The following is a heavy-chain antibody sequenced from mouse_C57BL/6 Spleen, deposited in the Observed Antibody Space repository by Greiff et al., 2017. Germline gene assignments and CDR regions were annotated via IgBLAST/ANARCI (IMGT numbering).Heavy chain of an antibody. Sequence: VQLQQSGPELVKPGASVKISCKASGYTFTDYYMNWVKQSPGQSLEWIGDINPNNGGTSYNQKFKGKATLTVDKSSSTAYMQLSSLTSEDSAVXVCANYYYGSSPFAYWGQGTLVTVS. CDR3: ANYYYGSSPFAY. D-gene: IGHD1-1*01. V-gene: IGHV1-26*01. J-gene: IGHJ3*01. CDR2: INPNNGGT. CDR1: GYTFTDYY.